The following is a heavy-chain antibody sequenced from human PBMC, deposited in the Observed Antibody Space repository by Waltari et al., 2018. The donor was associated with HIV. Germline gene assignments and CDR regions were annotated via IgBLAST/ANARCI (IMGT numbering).Heavy chain of an antibody. Sequence: LALVYWNDDKRYSPSLKSRLTITKDTSTNQVVLTMTNMDPVDTATYYCAHSRALGATRPFGYWGQGTLVTVSS. J-gene: IGHJ4*02. CDR3: AHSRALGATRPFGY. CDR2: VYWNDDK. D-gene: IGHD1-26*01. V-gene: IGHV2-5*01.